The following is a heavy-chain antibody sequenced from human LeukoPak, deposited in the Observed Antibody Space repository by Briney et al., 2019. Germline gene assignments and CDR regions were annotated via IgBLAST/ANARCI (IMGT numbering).Heavy chain of an antibody. D-gene: IGHD6-13*01. CDR3: ARGEAASTYYYYYYMGV. V-gene: IGHV1-2*02. Sequence: ASVKVSCKASGYTFTGYYMHWVRQAPGQGLEWMGWINPNSGGTNYAQKFQGRVTMTRDTSISTAYMELSRLRSDDTAVYYCARGEAASTYYYYYYMGVWGKGTTVTVSS. CDR2: INPNSGGT. J-gene: IGHJ6*03. CDR1: GYTFTGYY.